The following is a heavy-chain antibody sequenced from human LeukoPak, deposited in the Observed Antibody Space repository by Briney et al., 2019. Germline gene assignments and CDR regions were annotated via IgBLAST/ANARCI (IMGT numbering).Heavy chain of an antibody. D-gene: IGHD4-17*01. Sequence: PGGSLRLSCVGSGFSFSSYWMSWVRQAPGKGLEWVANIKQDGSEKYYVDSVKGRFTISRDNAKNSVYLQMNSLRAEDTAVYYCARDMTTATTCYLQHWGQGTLVTVSS. CDR2: IKQDGSEK. J-gene: IGHJ1*01. CDR1: GFSFSSYW. CDR3: ARDMTTATTCYLQH. V-gene: IGHV3-7*01.